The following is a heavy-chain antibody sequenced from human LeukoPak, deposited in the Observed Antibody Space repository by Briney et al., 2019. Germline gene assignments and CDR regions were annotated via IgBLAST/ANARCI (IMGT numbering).Heavy chain of an antibody. CDR3: AGDTHSSSWYDH. CDR2: IYSDGNT. D-gene: IGHD6-19*01. CDR1: GFTVSSIY. Sequence: GGSLRLSCAVSGFTVSSIYMTWARQAPGKGLEWVSSIYSDGNTYYADSVKGRFTLSRDSSRNTLYLQMNDLRVEDTAAYYCAGDTHSSSWYDHWGQGTLVTVSS. J-gene: IGHJ5*02. V-gene: IGHV3-53*01.